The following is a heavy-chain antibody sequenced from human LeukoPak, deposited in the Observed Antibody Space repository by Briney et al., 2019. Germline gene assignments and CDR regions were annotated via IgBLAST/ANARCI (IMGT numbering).Heavy chain of an antibody. CDR3: ARVEGGFTRTKDY. J-gene: IGHJ4*02. D-gene: IGHD1/OR15-1a*01. Sequence: SETLSLTCTVSGGSISSSSYYWGWIRQPPGKGLEWIGSIYYSGSTYYNPSLKSRVTISVDTSKNQFSLKLSSVTAADTAVYYCARVEGGFTRTKDYWGQGTLVTVSS. CDR2: IYYSGST. V-gene: IGHV4-39*01. CDR1: GGSISSSSYY.